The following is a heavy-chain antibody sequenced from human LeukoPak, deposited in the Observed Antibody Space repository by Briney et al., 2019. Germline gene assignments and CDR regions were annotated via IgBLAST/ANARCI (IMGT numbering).Heavy chain of an antibody. J-gene: IGHJ5*02. CDR3: ARLGCSGSSCYAVGDWFDP. CDR1: GGSIGTYY. D-gene: IGHD2-15*01. Sequence: SSETLSLTCTVSGGSIGTYYWSWIRQPPGKGLEWIGYIYYSGSTSYNPSLKSRVTISVDTSKNQFSLKLRSVTAADTAVYYCARLGCSGSSCYAVGDWFDPWGQGTLVTVSS. CDR2: IYYSGST. V-gene: IGHV4-59*08.